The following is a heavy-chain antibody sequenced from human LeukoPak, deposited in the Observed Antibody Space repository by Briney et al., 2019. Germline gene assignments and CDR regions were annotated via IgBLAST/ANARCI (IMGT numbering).Heavy chain of an antibody. CDR1: GFTFSSYS. J-gene: IGHJ4*02. V-gene: IGHV3-21*01. CDR2: ISSSSSYI. Sequence: GGSLRLSCAASGFTFSSYSMNWVRQAPGKGLEWVSSISSSSSYIYYADSVKGRFTISRDNAKNSLYLQTNSLRAEDTAVYYCARGYCSSTSCYAFGDYWGQGTLVTVSS. CDR3: ARGYCSSTSCYAFGDY. D-gene: IGHD2-2*01.